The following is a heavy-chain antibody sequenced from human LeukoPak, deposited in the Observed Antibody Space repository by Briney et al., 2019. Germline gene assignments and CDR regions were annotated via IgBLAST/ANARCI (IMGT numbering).Heavy chain of an antibody. D-gene: IGHD3-10*01. J-gene: IGHJ6*03. CDR2: IYYSGST. V-gene: IGHV4-39*07. CDR3: ARYSPARGVRYYYYYMDV. Sequence: PSETLSLTCTVSGGSISSSSYYWGWIRQPPGKGLEWIGSIYYSGSTYYNPSLKSRVTISVDTSKNQFSLKLSSVTAADTAVYYCARYSPARGVRYYYYYMDVWGKGTTVTISS. CDR1: GGSISSSSYY.